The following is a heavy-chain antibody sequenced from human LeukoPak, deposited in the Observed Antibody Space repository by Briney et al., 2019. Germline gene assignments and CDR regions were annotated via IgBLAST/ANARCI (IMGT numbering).Heavy chain of an antibody. Sequence: SDTLSLTCAVSGYSISSGYFWGWLRQPPGKGQGWVGSIYHSGSTYYNPSLKSRVTISVDTSKNQFSLKLSSVTAADTAEYYCARGPRVYYDSSGYYWSGYYFDDWGQGTLVTVSS. D-gene: IGHD3-22*01. CDR3: ARGPRVYYDSSGYYWSGYYFDD. J-gene: IGHJ4*02. CDR1: GYSISSGYF. V-gene: IGHV4-38-2*01. CDR2: IYHSGST.